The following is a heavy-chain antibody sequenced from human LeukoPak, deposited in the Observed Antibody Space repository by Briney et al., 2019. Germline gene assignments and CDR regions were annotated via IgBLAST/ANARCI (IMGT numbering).Heavy chain of an antibody. Sequence: PSETLSLTCAVYGGSFSGYYWSWVRQPPGKGLEWIGEINHSGSTNYNPSLKSRVTISVDTSKNQFSLKLSSVTAADTAVYYCARGRSSSGYYYSFDCWGQGTLVTVSS. V-gene: IGHV4-34*01. CDR3: ARGRSSSGYYYSFDC. CDR2: INHSGST. CDR1: GGSFSGYY. D-gene: IGHD3-22*01. J-gene: IGHJ4*02.